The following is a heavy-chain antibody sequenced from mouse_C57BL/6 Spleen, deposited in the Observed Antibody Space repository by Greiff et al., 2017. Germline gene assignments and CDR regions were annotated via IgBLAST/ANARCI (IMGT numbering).Heavy chain of an antibody. CDR3: ARDGYSPMDY. J-gene: IGHJ4*01. V-gene: IGHV1-52*01. CDR2: IDPSDSET. CDR1: GYTFTSYW. Sequence: VQLQQPGAELVRPGSSVKLSCKASGYTFTSYWMHWVKQRPIQGLEWIGNIDPSDSETNYNQKFKDKATLTVDKSSSTAYMQLSSLTAEDSAVYYCARDGYSPMDYWGQGTSVTVSS. D-gene: IGHD2-3*01.